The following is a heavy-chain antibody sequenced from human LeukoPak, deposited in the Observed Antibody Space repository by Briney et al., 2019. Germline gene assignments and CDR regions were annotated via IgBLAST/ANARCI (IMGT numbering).Heavy chain of an antibody. CDR3: ARDHRYAFDN. CDR1: GFNFIDYS. J-gene: IGHJ4*01. CDR2: IGISSGNT. V-gene: IGHV3-48*01. D-gene: IGHD5-12*01. Sequence: GGSLRLSCAASGFNFIDYSMNWVRQAPGKGLEWISYIGISSGNTKYAGSVKGRFTISRDKARNSLYLQMNSLRVEDTAVYYCARDHRYAFDNWGHGTLVTVSS.